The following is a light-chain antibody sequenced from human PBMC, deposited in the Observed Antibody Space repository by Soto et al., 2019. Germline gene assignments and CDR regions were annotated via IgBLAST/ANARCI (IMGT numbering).Light chain of an antibody. J-gene: IGKJ3*01. CDR1: QSVSSY. V-gene: IGKV3-11*01. CDR3: QQRSNWPRLFT. Sequence: EIVLTQSPATLSLSPGERATLSCRASQSVSSYLAWYQQKPGQAPRLLIYDASNRATGIPARFSGSGSGTDFTLTISILEPEDFAVYYCQQRSNWPRLFTFGPGTKVDIK. CDR2: DAS.